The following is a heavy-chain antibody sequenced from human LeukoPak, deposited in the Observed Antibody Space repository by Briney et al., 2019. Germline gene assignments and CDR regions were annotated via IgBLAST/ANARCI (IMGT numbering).Heavy chain of an antibody. V-gene: IGHV3-30*04. J-gene: IGHJ4*02. CDR3: VRDNYGGMLDF. Sequence: GGSPRLSCAASGFTFTRYTMHWVRQAPGKGLEWVAVVLNEGSNKYYADSVKGRFTLSRDNSKNTLSLQMNTLRADDTAVYYCVRDNYGGMLDFWGQGTLVTVAS. CDR2: VLNEGSNK. D-gene: IGHD2-21*01. CDR1: GFTFTRYT.